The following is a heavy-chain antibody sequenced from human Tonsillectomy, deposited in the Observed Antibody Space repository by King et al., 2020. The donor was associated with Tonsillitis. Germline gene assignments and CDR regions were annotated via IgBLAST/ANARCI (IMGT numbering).Heavy chain of an antibody. V-gene: IGHV4-34*01. CDR1: GGSFSGYY. CDR2: INHSGST. Sequence: VQLQQWGAGLLKPSETLSLTCAVYGGSFSGYYWSWIRQPPGKGLEWIGEINHSGSTNYNPSLKSRVTIPVDTSKNQFSLKLSSVTAADTAVYYCARGPKSGYHYMDVWGKGTTVTVSS. J-gene: IGHJ6*03. CDR3: ARGPKSGYHYMDV. D-gene: IGHD1-26*01.